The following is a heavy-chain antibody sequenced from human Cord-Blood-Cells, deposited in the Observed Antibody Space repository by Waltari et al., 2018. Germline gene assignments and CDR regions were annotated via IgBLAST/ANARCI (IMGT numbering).Heavy chain of an antibody. CDR2: IYSGGST. CDR3: ARVEYSGSYNWFDP. D-gene: IGHD1-26*01. V-gene: IGHV3-53*02. J-gene: IGHJ5*02. CDR1: GFTVSSNY. Sequence: EVQLVETGGGLIQPGGSLRLSCAASGFTVSSNYMSWVRQAPGKGLELVSVIYSGGSTYYADSVKGRFTISRDNSKNTLYLQMNSLRAEDTAVYYCARVEYSGSYNWFDPWGQGTLVTVSS.